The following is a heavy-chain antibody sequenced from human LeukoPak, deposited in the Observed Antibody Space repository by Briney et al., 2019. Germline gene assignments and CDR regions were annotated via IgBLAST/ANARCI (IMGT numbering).Heavy chain of an antibody. CDR1: GFTVSDYH. CDR3: TRERRGSYYAFEY. J-gene: IGHJ4*02. Sequence: GGSLRLSCAASGFTVSDYHMSWVRQAPGGGLEGISYITSSGRSTNHADSVKGRFTISRDNAKNSVVLQMSSLTVEDTAVYYCTRERRGSYYAFEYWGQGALVTVSS. CDR2: ITSSGRST. V-gene: IGHV3-11*01. D-gene: IGHD3-16*01.